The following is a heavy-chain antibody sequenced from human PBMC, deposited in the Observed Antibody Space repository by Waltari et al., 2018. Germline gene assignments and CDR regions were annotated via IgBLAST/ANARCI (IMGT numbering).Heavy chain of an antibody. Sequence: QVQLVESGGGVVQPGRSLRLSCAASGFTFSSYAIHWVRTAPGKGLEWVAVISYDGSNKYYADSVKGRFTISRDNSKNTLYLQMNSLRAEDTAVYYCARDGGPGSYYGGWYFDLWGRGTLVTVSS. CDR2: ISYDGSNK. J-gene: IGHJ2*01. CDR1: GFTFSSYA. CDR3: ARDGGPGSYYGGWYFDL. D-gene: IGHD1-26*01. V-gene: IGHV3-30-3*01.